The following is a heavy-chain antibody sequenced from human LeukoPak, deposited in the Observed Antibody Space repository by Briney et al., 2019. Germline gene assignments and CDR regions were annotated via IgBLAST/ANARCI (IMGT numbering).Heavy chain of an antibody. CDR1: GYTFTSYG. D-gene: IGHD3-3*01. Sequence: VASVRVSCKASGYTFTSYGISWVREAPGQGREWMGWISAYNGNTNYAQKLQGRVTMTTDTSTSTAYMELRSLRSDDTAVYYCARVGDYDFWSGYHNWFDPWGQGTLVTVSS. CDR2: ISAYNGNT. J-gene: IGHJ5*02. CDR3: ARVGDYDFWSGYHNWFDP. V-gene: IGHV1-18*01.